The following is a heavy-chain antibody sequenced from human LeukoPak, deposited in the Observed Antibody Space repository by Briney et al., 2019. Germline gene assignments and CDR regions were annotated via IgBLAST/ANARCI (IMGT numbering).Heavy chain of an antibody. D-gene: IGHD3-9*01. J-gene: IGHJ4*02. CDR2: IIPIFGTA. CDR1: GGTLSSYA. V-gene: IGHV1-69*13. CDR3: ARERGLQYFDWLLLPFDY. Sequence: ASVKVSCRASGGTLSSYAISWVRQAPGQGLEWMGGIIPIFGTANYAQKFQGRVTITADESTSTAYMELSSLRSEDTAVYYCARERGLQYFDWLLLPFDYWGQGTLVTVSS.